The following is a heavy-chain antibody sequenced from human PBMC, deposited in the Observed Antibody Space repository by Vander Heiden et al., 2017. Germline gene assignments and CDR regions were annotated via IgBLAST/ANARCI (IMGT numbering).Heavy chain of an antibody. CDR2: IRGSGGNK. CDR3: AKGAYSSSSYNWFDP. V-gene: IGHV3-23*01. CDR1: GFSFSSYA. J-gene: IGHJ5*02. Sequence: EVHLLESGGGLVQPGGSLRLSCAASGFSFSSYAMTLGRHAPGEGLEWVSAIRGSGGNKYYADSVKGRFTISRDNSRNTLYLQMNSLRAEDTALYYCAKGAYSSSSYNWFDPWGQGTLVTVSS. D-gene: IGHD6-6*01.